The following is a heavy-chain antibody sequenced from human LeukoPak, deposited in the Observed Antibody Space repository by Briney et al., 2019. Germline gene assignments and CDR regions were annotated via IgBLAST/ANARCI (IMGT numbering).Heavy chain of an antibody. Sequence: SETLSLTCTVSGGSISSYYWSWIRQPPGKGLEWIGYIYYSGSTNYNPSLKSRVTISVDTSKNQFSLKLSSATAADTAVYYCAREVSHSSPHNWFDPWGQGTLVTVSS. CDR1: GGSISSYY. CDR3: AREVSHSSPHNWFDP. D-gene: IGHD6-13*01. CDR2: IYYSGST. V-gene: IGHV4-59*01. J-gene: IGHJ5*02.